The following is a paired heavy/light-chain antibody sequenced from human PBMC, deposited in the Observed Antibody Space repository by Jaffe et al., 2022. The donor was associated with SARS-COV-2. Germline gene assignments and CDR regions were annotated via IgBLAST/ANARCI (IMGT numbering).Light chain of an antibody. CDR3: AAWDDSLNV. J-gene: IGLJ3*02. CDR1: SSNIGSNT. V-gene: IGLV1-44*01. CDR2: SNN. Sequence: QSVLTQPPSASGTPGQRVTISCSGSSSNIGSNTVNWYQQLPGTAPKLLIYSNNQRPSGVPDRFSGSKSGTSASLAISGLQSEDEADYYCAAWDDSLNVFGGGTKLTVL.
Heavy chain of an antibody. J-gene: IGHJ6*02. CDR3: AREFFPYCTNGVCSAYYGMDV. D-gene: IGHD2-8*01. CDR2: ISAYNGNT. V-gene: IGHV1-18*01. Sequence: QVQLVQSGAEVKKPGASVKVSCKASGYTFTSYGISWVRQAPGQGLEWMGWISAYNGNTNYAQKLQGRVTMTTDTSTSTAYMELRSLRSDDTAVYYCAREFFPYCTNGVCSAYYGMDVWGQGTTVTVSS. CDR1: GYTFTSYG.